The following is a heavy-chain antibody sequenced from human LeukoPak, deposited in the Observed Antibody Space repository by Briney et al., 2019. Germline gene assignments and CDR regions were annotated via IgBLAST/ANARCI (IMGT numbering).Heavy chain of an antibody. V-gene: IGHV3-30*02. CDR3: ARDRAYPNDVFDI. D-gene: IGHD2-21*01. J-gene: IGHJ3*02. Sequence: GGSLRLSCAASGFTFSSYWMSWVRQAPGKGLEWVAFIRYDGSNDGSNKYYADTVKGRFTISRDTSKNTLFLQINSLRADDTAVYYCARDRAYPNDVFDIWGQGTMVTVSS. CDR1: GFTFSSYW. CDR2: IRYDGSNDGSNK.